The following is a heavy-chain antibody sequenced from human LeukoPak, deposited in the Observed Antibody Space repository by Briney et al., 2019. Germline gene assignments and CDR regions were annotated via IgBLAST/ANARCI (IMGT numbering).Heavy chain of an antibody. D-gene: IGHD6-13*01. V-gene: IGHV1-2*02. CDR1: GYTFTGYY. Sequence: ASVKVSCKASGYTFTGYYMHWVRQAPGQGLEWMGWINPNSGGTNYAQKFQGRVTMTRDMSISTAYMELSRLRSDDTAVYYCARLVRGVAAAGTRWFDPWGQGTLVTVSS. J-gene: IGHJ5*02. CDR2: INPNSGGT. CDR3: ARLVRGVAAAGTRWFDP.